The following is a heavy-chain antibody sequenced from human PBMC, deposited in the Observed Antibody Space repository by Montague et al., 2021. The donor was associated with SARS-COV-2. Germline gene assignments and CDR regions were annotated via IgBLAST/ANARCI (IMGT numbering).Heavy chain of an antibody. CDR3: AHTKAPAGDRWFDP. V-gene: IGHV2-5*02. CDR2: IYWDDDE. D-gene: IGHD6-13*01. Sequence: PALVKPTQTLTLTCTFSRFSLSTRGVGVGWIRQPPGKALEWLALIYWDDDERYSPSLESRLTISKDNSKNQVVLTMTKMAPVDTATYYCAHTKAPAGDRWFDPWGQGTPVTVSS. CDR1: RFSLSTRGVG. J-gene: IGHJ5*02.